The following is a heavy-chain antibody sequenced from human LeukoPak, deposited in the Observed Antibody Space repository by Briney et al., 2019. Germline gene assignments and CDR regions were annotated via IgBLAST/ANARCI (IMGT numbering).Heavy chain of an antibody. CDR1: GFTFSSYA. J-gene: IGHJ4*02. CDR3: AKDYAVGSIDY. V-gene: IGHV3-23*01. D-gene: IGHD3-16*01. CDR2: ISGSGDST. Sequence: QPGGSLRLSCAASGFTFSSYAMSWVRQAPGKGLEWVSTISGSGDSTYYAESVKGRFTISRDNSKNTLYLRMNSLRAEDTALYYCAKDYAVGSIDYWGQGTLVTVSS.